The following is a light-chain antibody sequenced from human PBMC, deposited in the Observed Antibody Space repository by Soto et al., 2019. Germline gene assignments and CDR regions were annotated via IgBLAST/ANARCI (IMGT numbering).Light chain of an antibody. CDR1: QSVSSSY. CDR2: GAS. J-gene: IGKJ3*01. V-gene: IGKV3-20*01. CDR3: QQYGSSLFT. Sequence: EIVLTQSPGTLSLSPGERATLSCRASQSVSSSYLAWYQQKPGQAPRLLIYGASSRATGIPDRFSGSGSGTDFPLTISRLEPEDFAGYYCQQYGSSLFTFGPGTKVDIK.